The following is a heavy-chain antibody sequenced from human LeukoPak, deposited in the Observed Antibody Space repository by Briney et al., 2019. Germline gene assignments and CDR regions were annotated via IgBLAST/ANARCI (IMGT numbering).Heavy chain of an antibody. Sequence: GASVKVSCKASGFTFTNYGVPWVRQAPGQGLEWMGWISAYNGDTNYAQRLQGRVTMTTDTSATTAYMEMKSLTSDDTAVYYCARQRAVVVPGCIPRYYYYGLDVWGQGTTVTVSS. CDR1: GFTFTNYG. CDR2: ISAYNGDT. V-gene: IGHV1-18*01. CDR3: ARQRAVVVPGCIPRYYYYGLDV. D-gene: IGHD2-2*01. J-gene: IGHJ6*02.